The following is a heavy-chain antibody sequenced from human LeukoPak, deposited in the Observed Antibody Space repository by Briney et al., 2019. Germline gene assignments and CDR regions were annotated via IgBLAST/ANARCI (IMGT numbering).Heavy chain of an antibody. CDR2: IYWDDDK. V-gene: IGHV2-5*02. CDR3: AHRRVVAATRLPFDS. Sequence: SGPTLVKPTQTLTLTCTFSGFSLSTSEVGVAWIRQPPGKALEWLALIYWDDDKRYSPSLKRRLTITKDTSKNQVVLTMANMDPVDTATYYCAHRRVVAATRLPFDSWGQGTLVTVSS. CDR1: GFSLSTSEVG. J-gene: IGHJ4*02. D-gene: IGHD1-26*01.